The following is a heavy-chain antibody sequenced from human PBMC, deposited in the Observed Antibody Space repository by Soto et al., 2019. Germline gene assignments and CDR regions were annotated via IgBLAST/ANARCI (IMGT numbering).Heavy chain of an antibody. CDR2: IYYSGST. CDR1: GGSVSSGSYY. Sequence: QVQLQESGPGLVKPSETLSLTCTVSGGSVSSGSYYWSWIRQPPGKGLEWIGYIYYSGSTNNNPSLNRRVTISVDTSKNQSSLKVSSVTAADTAVYYCARVTTVTTYYYYYGMDVWGQGTTVTVSS. V-gene: IGHV4-61*01. CDR3: ARVTTVTTYYYYYGMDV. D-gene: IGHD4-17*01. J-gene: IGHJ6*02.